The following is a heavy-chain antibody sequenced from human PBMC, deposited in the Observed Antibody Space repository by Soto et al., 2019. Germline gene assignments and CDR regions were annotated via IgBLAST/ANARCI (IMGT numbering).Heavy chain of an antibody. CDR2: MNPNSGNT. CDR3: ARWDYGDYARFDY. V-gene: IGHV1-8*01. J-gene: IGHJ4*02. D-gene: IGHD4-17*01. CDR1: GYTFTSHD. Sequence: QVQLVQSEAEVKKSGASVKVSCKASGYTFTSHDINWVRQATGQGLEWMGWMNPNSGNTGYAQKFQGRVTMTRNTSISTAYMELSSLRSEDTAVYYCARWDYGDYARFDYWGQGTLVTVSS.